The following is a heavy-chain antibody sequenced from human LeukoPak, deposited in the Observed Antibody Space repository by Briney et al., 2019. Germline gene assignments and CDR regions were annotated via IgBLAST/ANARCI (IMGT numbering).Heavy chain of an antibody. V-gene: IGHV1-69*13. CDR1: GGTFSSYA. J-gene: IGHJ4*02. D-gene: IGHD5-12*01. CDR3: ARGAGYSGYDRSGEFDY. CDR2: IIPIFGTA. Sequence: SVKVSCKASGGTFSSYAISWVRQAPGQGLEWMGGIIPIFGTANYAQKFQGRVTITADESTSTAYMELSSLRSEDTDVYYCARGAGYSGYDRSGEFDYWGQGTLVTVSS.